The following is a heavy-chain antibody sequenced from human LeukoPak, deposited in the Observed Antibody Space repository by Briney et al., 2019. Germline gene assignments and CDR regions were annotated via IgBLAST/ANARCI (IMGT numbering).Heavy chain of an antibody. Sequence: GGSLRLSCAASGFTFSSYSMNWVRQAPGKGLEWVSLVSSSGDKTYYPESVKGRFTISRDNSKNTLYLQMNSVRAEDTAVYYCANYGRHFASWGQGTLVTVSP. CDR1: GFTFSSYS. D-gene: IGHD4-17*01. J-gene: IGHJ4*02. CDR2: VSSSGDKT. CDR3: ANYGRHFAS. V-gene: IGHV3-23*01.